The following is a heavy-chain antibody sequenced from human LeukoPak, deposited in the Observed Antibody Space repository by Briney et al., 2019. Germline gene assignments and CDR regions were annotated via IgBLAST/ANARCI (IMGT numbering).Heavy chain of an antibody. Sequence: GGSLRLSCAASGFTFSSYAMSWVRQAPGKGLEWVSAISGSGGSTYYADSVKGRFTISRDNSKNTLYLQMNSLRAEDTAVYYCAKESRPGLAAAGSDSDYWGQGTLVTVSS. CDR3: AKESRPGLAAAGSDSDY. V-gene: IGHV3-23*01. J-gene: IGHJ4*02. CDR1: GFTFSSYA. D-gene: IGHD6-13*01. CDR2: ISGSGGST.